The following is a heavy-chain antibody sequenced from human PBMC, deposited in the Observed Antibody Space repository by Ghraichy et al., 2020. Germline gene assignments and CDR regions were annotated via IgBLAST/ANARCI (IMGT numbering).Heavy chain of an antibody. J-gene: IGHJ6*03. CDR3: AHNQAILTGYYSRSYYYYMDV. CDR2: IYWDDDK. CDR1: GFSLSTSGVG. V-gene: IGHV2-5*02. D-gene: IGHD3-9*01. Sequence: SGPTLVKPTQTLTLTCTFSGFSLSTSGVGVGWIRQPPGKALEWLALIYWDDDKRYSPSLKSRLTITKDTSKNQVVLTMTNMDPVDTATYYCAHNQAILTGYYSRSYYYYMDVWGKGTTVTVSS.